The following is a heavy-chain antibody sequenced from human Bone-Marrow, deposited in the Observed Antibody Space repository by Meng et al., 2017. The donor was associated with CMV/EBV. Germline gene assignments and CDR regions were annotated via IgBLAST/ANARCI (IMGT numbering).Heavy chain of an antibody. V-gene: IGHV3-13*03. J-gene: IGHJ6*02. CDR2: IGTAGDT. CDR3: ARDLVGYCSSSSCYGSYYYYGMDV. Sequence: GESLKISCAACGFTFSSYDMHWVRQATGKGLEWVSAIGTAGDTYYPGSVKGQFTISRENAKNSLYLQMNSLRAEDTAVYYCARDLVGYCSSSSCYGSYYYYGMDVWGQGTTVTVSS. CDR1: GFTFSSYD. D-gene: IGHD2-2*01.